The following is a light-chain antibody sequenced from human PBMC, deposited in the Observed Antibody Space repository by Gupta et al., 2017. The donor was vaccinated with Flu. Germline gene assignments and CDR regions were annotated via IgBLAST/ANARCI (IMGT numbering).Light chain of an antibody. CDR3: LQDGRSPWT. CDR1: QFVRSTN. J-gene: IGKJ1*01. Sequence: EIVLTQSPATLSLSPGERAALSCRASQFVRSTNLAWYQQKPGQPPRLLIYGASSRATGTPDRFGGSGSGTDFTLIISRLEPEDFAVYYCLQDGRSPWTFGQGTKVDI. CDR2: GAS. V-gene: IGKV3-20*01.